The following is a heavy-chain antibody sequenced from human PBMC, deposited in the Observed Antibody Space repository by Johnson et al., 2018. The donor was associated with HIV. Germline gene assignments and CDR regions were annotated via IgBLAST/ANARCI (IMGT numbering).Heavy chain of an antibody. J-gene: IGHJ3*02. D-gene: IGHD3-10*01. Sequence: VQLVESGGGLVQPGRSLRLSCAASGFTFDDYAMHWVRQVPGKGLEWVSGISWNSVTIGYADSVTGRSTISRDNAKNSLYPQMNNLRSEDTALYYCARGWQLHGGLDIWGQGTMVTVSS. CDR1: GFTFDDYA. CDR3: ARGWQLHGGLDI. CDR2: ISWNSVTI. V-gene: IGHV3-9*01.